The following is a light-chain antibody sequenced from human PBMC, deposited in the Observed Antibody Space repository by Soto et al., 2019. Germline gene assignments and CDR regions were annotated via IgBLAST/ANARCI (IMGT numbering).Light chain of an antibody. J-gene: IGLJ3*02. CDR3: SSYAGSNNWV. Sequence: QSALTQPPSASGSPGQSVTISCTGTSSDVGDYNYVSWYQQHPGKAPKLMIYEVSKRPSGVPDRFSGSKSGNTASLTVSGLQAEDEADYYCSSYAGSNNWVFGGGTQLTFL. V-gene: IGLV2-8*01. CDR2: EVS. CDR1: SSDVGDYNY.